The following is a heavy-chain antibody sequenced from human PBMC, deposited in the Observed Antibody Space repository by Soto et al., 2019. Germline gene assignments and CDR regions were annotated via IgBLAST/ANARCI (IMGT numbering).Heavy chain of an antibody. D-gene: IGHD2-2*03. CDR3: ARLNGYSISTNCHGYYGMDV. CDR2: IYYSGST. V-gene: IGHV4-39*01. CDR1: GGSISSSSYY. Sequence: PSETLSLTCTVSGGSISSSSYYWGWIRQPPGKGLEWIGSIYYSGSTYYNPSLKSRVTISVDTSKNEFSLKLSSVTAADTAVYYCARLNGYSISTNCHGYYGMDVWGQGTTVTVSS. J-gene: IGHJ6*02.